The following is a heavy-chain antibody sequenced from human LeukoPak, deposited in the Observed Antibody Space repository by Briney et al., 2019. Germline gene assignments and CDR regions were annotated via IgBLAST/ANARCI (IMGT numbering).Heavy chain of an antibody. J-gene: IGHJ3*02. CDR3: ANSICSSTSCPNRRLAFDI. V-gene: IGHV3-23*01. CDR1: GFTFSSYA. Sequence: GGSLRLSCAACGFTFSSYAMSWVRQAPGKGLEWVSAISGSGGSTYYADSVKGRFTISRDNSKNTLYLQMNSLRAEDTAVYYCANSICSSTSCPNRRLAFDIWGQGTMVTVSS. D-gene: IGHD2-2*01. CDR2: ISGSGGST.